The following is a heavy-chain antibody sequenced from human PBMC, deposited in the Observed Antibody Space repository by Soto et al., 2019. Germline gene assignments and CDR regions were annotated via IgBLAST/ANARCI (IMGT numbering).Heavy chain of an antibody. J-gene: IGHJ6*02. D-gene: IGHD3-10*01. CDR1: GGSIDGRN. Sequence: QVQLQESGPGLVKPSETLSLTCTVSGGSIDGRNCAWIRQPPGKGLEWLGYVYYDGGSRYNHSVKSRLTLSMDTSKSQFSLQLRSVTAADTAVYYGVRQGIGNLHGLVDVWGRGTTVTVSS. V-gene: IGHV4-59*08. CDR3: VRQGIGNLHGLVDV. CDR2: VYYDGGS.